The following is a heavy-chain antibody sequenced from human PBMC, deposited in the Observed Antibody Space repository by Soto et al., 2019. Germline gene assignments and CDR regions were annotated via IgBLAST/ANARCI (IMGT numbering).Heavy chain of an antibody. Sequence: XESLTLSCAASWFTFAHYAMMWARQSPGRGLEWVSTIGGHPTNTHYIDSVKGRFFISRTNANNTVYLQMNGLRAEDTAGYYCVTWLSANFDYWGRGTRVTVS. CDR3: VTWLSANFDY. CDR2: IGGHPTNT. J-gene: IGHJ4*02. CDR1: WFTFAHYA. V-gene: IGHV3-23*01. D-gene: IGHD6-19*01.